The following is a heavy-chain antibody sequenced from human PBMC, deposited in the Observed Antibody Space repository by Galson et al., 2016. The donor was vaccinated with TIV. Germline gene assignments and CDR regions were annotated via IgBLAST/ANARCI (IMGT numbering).Heavy chain of an antibody. CDR1: GFTFSDSA. J-gene: IGHJ4*02. D-gene: IGHD1-14*01. V-gene: IGHV3-73*01. Sequence: SLRLSCAVSGFTFSDSAIHWVRQASGKGLEWIGRINNKANTHATEYTASLKGRFTISRDDSRNTAYQQMNNLKTEDTAVYYCTTRPGPGKPRIDYWGQGTLVTVSS. CDR2: INNKANTHAT. CDR3: TTRPGPGKPRIDY.